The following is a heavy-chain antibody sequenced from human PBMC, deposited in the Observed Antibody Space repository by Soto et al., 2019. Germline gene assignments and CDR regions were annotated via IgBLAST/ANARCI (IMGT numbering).Heavy chain of an antibody. D-gene: IGHD3-22*01. Sequence: QVQLVESGGGEVQPGTSLRLSCAVSGFTFSNYGMHWVRQAPGKGLEWVAMMSYDGSDEYYADSVKGRFTISRDNSKNTLYLQMNSLRTDDTAVYYCAGGVYYYDYWGQGPQVTVSS. J-gene: IGHJ4*02. V-gene: IGHV3-30*03. CDR3: AGGVYYYDY. CDR1: GFTFSNYG. CDR2: MSYDGSDE.